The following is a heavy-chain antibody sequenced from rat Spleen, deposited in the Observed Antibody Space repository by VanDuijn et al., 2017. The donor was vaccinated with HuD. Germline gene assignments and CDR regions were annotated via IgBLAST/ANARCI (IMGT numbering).Heavy chain of an antibody. D-gene: IGHD1-1*01. CDR1: GFSLTSYH. Sequence: QVQLKESGPGLVQPSQTLSLTCTVSGFSLTSYHVHWVRQPPGKGLEWIAGISSGGNTYHNSVLKSRLSISRDTSKSQVFLQMNSLQTEDTATYYCAREGSGDPFDYWGQGVMVTVSS. CDR3: AREGSGDPFDY. CDR2: ISSGGNT. J-gene: IGHJ2*01. V-gene: IGHV2-32*01.